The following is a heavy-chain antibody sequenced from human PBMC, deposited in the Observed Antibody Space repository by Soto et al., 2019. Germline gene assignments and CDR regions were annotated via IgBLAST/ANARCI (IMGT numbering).Heavy chain of an antibody. CDR1: GGSIDTAGYY. V-gene: IGHV4-31*03. J-gene: IGHJ2*01. CDR3: AREKSGAGYYDILTGPRRSWYCDL. CDR2: IYYSGST. Sequence: QVQLQESGPGLVKPSQTLSLTCTVSGGSIDTAGYYWNWIRQHPGKGLEGIGYIYYSGSTYYNPSLKSRVTIAIDTYENQFSLKLISVTAADTSVYYCAREKSGAGYYDILTGPRRSWYCDLWGRGTLVTVSS. D-gene: IGHD3-9*01.